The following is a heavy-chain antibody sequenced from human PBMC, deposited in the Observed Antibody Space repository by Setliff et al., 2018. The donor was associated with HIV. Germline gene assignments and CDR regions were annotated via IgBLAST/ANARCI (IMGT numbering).Heavy chain of an antibody. CDR2: IYYSGST. Sequence: PSETLSLTCTVSGGSISSHYWSWIRQPPGKGLEWIGYIYYSGSTNYNPSLRGRVTISVDTSKKQFSLKLSSVTAADTAVYFCARETRSGWYDLAYWGQGTLVTVSS. CDR1: GGSISSHY. D-gene: IGHD6-19*01. CDR3: ARETRSGWYDLAY. J-gene: IGHJ4*02. V-gene: IGHV4-59*11.